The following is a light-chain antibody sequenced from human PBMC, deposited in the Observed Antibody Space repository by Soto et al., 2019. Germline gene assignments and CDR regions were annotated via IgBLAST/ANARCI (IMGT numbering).Light chain of an antibody. CDR3: CSEAGSSSYV. CDR1: SSDVWSFNF. J-gene: IGLJ1*01. Sequence: QSVLTQPASVSGSLGQSITISCTRPSSDVWSFNFVSWYQQHPDKAPQVLIYEVTKRPPGVSNRFSGSKSGNTASLTISGLQADDEADYYCCSEAGSSSYVFGTGTKVTVL. CDR2: EVT. V-gene: IGLV2-23*02.